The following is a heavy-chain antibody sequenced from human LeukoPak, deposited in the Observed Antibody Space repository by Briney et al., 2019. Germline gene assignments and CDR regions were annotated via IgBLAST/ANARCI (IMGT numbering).Heavy chain of an antibody. Sequence: SVKVSCKASGGTFSSYAISWVRQAPGQGLEWMGRIIPILGIANYAQKFQGRVTITADKSTSTAYMELSSLRSEDTAVYYCARSRSDGGWNYYYYYGMDVWGQGTTVTVSS. J-gene: IGHJ6*02. CDR3: ARSRSDGGWNYYYYYGMDV. D-gene: IGHD1-1*01. CDR1: GGTFSSYA. CDR2: IIPILGIA. V-gene: IGHV1-69*04.